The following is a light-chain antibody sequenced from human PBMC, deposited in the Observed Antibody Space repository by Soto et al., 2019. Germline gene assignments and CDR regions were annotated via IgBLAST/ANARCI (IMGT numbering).Light chain of an antibody. Sequence: DIVMTQSPDSLAVSLGERATINCKSSQGVLYSSNNKNYLAWYQQKPGQPPKLLIYWASTRESGVPDQFSGSGSGTDFTLTISSLQAEDVAVYYCHQYYSTPWTFGQGTKVEIK. V-gene: IGKV4-1*01. CDR2: WAS. J-gene: IGKJ1*01. CDR1: QGVLYSSNNKNY. CDR3: HQYYSTPWT.